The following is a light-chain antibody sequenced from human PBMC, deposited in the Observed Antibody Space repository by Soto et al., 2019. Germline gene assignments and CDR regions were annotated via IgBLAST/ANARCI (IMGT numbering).Light chain of an antibody. CDR3: QQYGSSPRT. Sequence: EIVLTQSPGTLSLSPGQRATLSCRASQSVSSDYLAWFQQKPGQAPRLLIYGASSRATGIPDRFSGGGSGTDFTLPISRLEPEDFAVYYSQQYGSSPRTFGKGTKVEIK. J-gene: IGKJ1*01. V-gene: IGKV3-20*01. CDR2: GAS. CDR1: QSVSSDY.